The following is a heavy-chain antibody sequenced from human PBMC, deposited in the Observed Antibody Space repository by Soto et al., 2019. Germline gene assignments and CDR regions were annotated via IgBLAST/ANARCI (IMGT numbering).Heavy chain of an antibody. CDR1: GGSISSSNW. CDR2: IYHSGST. J-gene: IGHJ4*02. Sequence: QVQLQESGPGLVKPSGTLSLTCAVSGGSISSSNWWSWVRQPPGKGLEWIGEIYHSGSTNYNPSLKSRVTISADKSKNRFALELSSVTAADTAVYYCASERDEMTVGGGIVDYWGQGTLVTVSS. V-gene: IGHV4-4*02. CDR3: ASERDEMTVGGGIVDY. D-gene: IGHD2-21*02.